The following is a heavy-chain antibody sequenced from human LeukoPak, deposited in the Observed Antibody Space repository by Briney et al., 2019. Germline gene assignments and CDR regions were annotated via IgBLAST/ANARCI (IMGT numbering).Heavy chain of an antibody. CDR3: ARNDFWSGYYPDY. CDR2: INQDGSER. V-gene: IGHV3-7*01. CDR1: GFTFSNYW. D-gene: IGHD3-3*01. J-gene: IGHJ4*02. Sequence: GGSLRLSCAASGFTFSNYWMSWVRQAPGKGLDWVANINQDGSERYYVDSVKGRFSISRDNAKNSLYLQMNSLRAEDTAVYYCARNDFWSGYYPDYWGQGTLVTVSS.